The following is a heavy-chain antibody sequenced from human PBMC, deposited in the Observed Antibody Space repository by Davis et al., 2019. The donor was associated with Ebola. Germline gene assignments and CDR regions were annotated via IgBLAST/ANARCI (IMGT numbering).Heavy chain of an antibody. CDR2: ISGSGGST. CDR3: AGGKDSSGWYGDDAFDF. CDR1: VITFSSYA. J-gene: IGHJ3*01. V-gene: IGHV3-23*01. Sequence: GESLKISCTDSVITFSSYAMTWVRQAPGKGLEWVSAISGSGGSTYYADSVKGRFTISRDNSKKTLYLQMNSLRAEDTAVYYCAGGKDSSGWYGDDAFDFWGQGTTVTVSS. D-gene: IGHD6-19*01.